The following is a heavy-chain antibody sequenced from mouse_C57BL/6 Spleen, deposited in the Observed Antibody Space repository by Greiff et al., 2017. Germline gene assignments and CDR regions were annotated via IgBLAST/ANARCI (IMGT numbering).Heavy chain of an antibody. CDR1: GFSLTSYA. J-gene: IGHJ1*03. V-gene: IGHV2-9-1*01. D-gene: IGHD1-1*01. CDR3: ARNAITTVVGGGYFDV. Sequence: VQLVESGPGLVAPSQSLSITCTVSGFSLTSYAISWVRQPPGKGLEWLGVIWTGGGTNYNSALKSRLSISKDNSKSQVFLKMNSLQTDDTARYYCARNAITTVVGGGYFDVWGTGTTVTVSS. CDR2: IWTGGGT.